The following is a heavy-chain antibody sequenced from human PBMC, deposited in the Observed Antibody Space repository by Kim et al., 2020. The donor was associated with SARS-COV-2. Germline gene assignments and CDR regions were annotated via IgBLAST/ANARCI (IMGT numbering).Heavy chain of an antibody. V-gene: IGHV3-49*02. D-gene: IGHD3-10*01. J-gene: IGHJ4*02. Sequence: GRFTISRDDSKSIAYLQMNSLKTEDTAVYYCTRGSRRYGSGSYYNPPFDYWGQGTLVTVSS. CDR3: TRGSRRYGSGSYYNPPFDY.